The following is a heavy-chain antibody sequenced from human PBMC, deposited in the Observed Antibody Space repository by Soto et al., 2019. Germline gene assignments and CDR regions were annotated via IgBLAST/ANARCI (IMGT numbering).Heavy chain of an antibody. CDR2: IYYSGST. CDR3: ARTPHQYYYDSSLSGPRDDDAFDI. V-gene: IGHV4-31*03. CDR1: GGSISSGGYY. J-gene: IGHJ3*02. Sequence: PSETLSLTCTVSGGSISSGGYYWSWIRQHPGKGLEWIGYIYYSGSTYYNPSLKSRVTISVDTSKNQFSLKLSSVTAADTAVYYCARTPHQYYYDSSLSGPRDDDAFDIWGQGTMVTVSS. D-gene: IGHD3-22*01.